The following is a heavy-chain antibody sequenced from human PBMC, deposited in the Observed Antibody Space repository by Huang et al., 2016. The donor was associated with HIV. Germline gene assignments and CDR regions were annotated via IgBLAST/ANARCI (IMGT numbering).Heavy chain of an antibody. V-gene: IGHV1-46*03. Sequence: QVQLVQSGAEVKKPGASVKVSCRTSGYTFTSYYMHWVRQAPGQGLEWMGIINPSDRRTTYAQKFQGRVTMTWDTSTSTVYMELSSLRSEDTAVYYCSREQEPLSGHAFDIWGQGTVVTVSS. CDR2: INPSDRRT. CDR3: SREQEPLSGHAFDI. J-gene: IGHJ3*02. CDR1: GYTFTSYY. D-gene: IGHD1-1*01.